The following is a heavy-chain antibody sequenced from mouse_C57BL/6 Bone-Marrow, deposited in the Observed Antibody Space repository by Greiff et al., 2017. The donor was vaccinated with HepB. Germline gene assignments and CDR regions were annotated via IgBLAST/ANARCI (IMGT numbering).Heavy chain of an antibody. Sequence: QVQLQQPGAELVMPGASVKLSCKASGYTFTSYWMHWVKQRPGQGLEWIGEIDPSDSYTNYNQKFKGKSTLTVDKSSSTAYMHLSSLTSEDSAVYYCAREGPYSNFAWFAYWGQGTLVTVSA. D-gene: IGHD2-5*01. CDR2: IDPSDSYT. V-gene: IGHV1-69*01. CDR3: AREGPYSNFAWFAY. J-gene: IGHJ3*01. CDR1: GYTFTSYW.